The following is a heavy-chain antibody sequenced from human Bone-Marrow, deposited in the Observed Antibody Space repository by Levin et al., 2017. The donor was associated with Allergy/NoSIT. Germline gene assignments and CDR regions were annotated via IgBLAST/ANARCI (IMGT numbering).Heavy chain of an antibody. CDR1: GFTFSSYW. J-gene: IGHJ4*02. Sequence: PGGSLRLSCAASGFTFSSYWMSWVRQAPGKGLEWVANIKEDGSEKYYVDSVKGRFTISRDNAKNSLYLQMSSLRAEDTAVYYCASARRDYCSGGYCYGYSFDCWGQGTLVTVSS. CDR2: IKEDGSEK. D-gene: IGHD2-15*01. CDR3: ASARRDYCSGGYCYGYSFDC. V-gene: IGHV3-7*01.